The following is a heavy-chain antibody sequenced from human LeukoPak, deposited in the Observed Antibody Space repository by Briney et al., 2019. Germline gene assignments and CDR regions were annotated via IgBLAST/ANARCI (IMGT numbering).Heavy chain of an antibody. D-gene: IGHD5-24*01. CDR3: ARGVRDGYKTFDY. Sequence: SETLSLTCTVSGGSISSYYWSWIRQPPGKGLEWIGYIYYSGSTNYNPSLKSRVTISVDTSKNQFSLRLSSATAADTAVYYCARGVRDGYKTFDYWGQGTLVTVSS. CDR1: GGSISSYY. J-gene: IGHJ4*02. V-gene: IGHV4-59*12. CDR2: IYYSGST.